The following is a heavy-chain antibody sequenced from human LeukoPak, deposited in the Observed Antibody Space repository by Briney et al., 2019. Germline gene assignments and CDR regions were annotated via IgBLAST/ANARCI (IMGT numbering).Heavy chain of an antibody. CDR2: INSDGSST. Sequence: PGGSLRLSCAASGFTFSSYWMHWVRQAPGKGLVWVSRINSDGSSTSYADSVKGRFTISRGNAKNTLYLQMNSLRAEDTAVYYCARAFYYYDSSGYPGGYYMDVWGKGTTVTVSS. CDR1: GFTFSSYW. CDR3: ARAFYYYDSSGYPGGYYMDV. D-gene: IGHD3-22*01. V-gene: IGHV3-74*01. J-gene: IGHJ6*03.